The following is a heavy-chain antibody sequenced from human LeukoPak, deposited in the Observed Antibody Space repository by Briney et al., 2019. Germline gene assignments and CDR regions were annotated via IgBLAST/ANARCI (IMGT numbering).Heavy chain of an antibody. D-gene: IGHD3-22*01. CDR3: ARGIYYDSSGWPLVDY. V-gene: IGHV3-48*01. J-gene: IGHJ4*02. CDR1: GFTFSSYS. Sequence: GGYLRLSCAASGFTFSSYSMNWVRQAPGKGLEWGSYISSSSSTRYYADSVKGRFTITRDNDKNSLYLQMNSLRAEDTAVYYCARGIYYDSSGWPLVDYWGQGTLVTVSS. CDR2: ISSSSSTR.